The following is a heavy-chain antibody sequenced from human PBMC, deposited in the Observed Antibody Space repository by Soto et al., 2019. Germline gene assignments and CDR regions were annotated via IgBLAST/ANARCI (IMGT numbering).Heavy chain of an antibody. CDR3: ARVRGRRWFGELYWFDP. Sequence: SETLSLTCAVYGGSFSGYYWSWIRQPPGKGLEWIGEINHSGSTNYNPSLKSRVTISVDTSKNQFSLKLSSVTAADTAVYYCARVRGRRWFGELYWFDPWGQGTLVTVSS. D-gene: IGHD3-10*01. CDR2: INHSGST. J-gene: IGHJ5*02. CDR1: GGSFSGYY. V-gene: IGHV4-34*01.